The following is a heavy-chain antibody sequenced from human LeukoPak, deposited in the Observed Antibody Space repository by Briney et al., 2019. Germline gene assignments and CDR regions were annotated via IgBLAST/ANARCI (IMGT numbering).Heavy chain of an antibody. CDR3: AKERYCSSTSCRPGY. CDR2: ISYDGSNK. J-gene: IGHJ4*02. CDR1: GFTFSSYG. V-gene: IGHV3-30*18. Sequence: GGSLRLSCAASGFTFSSYGMHWVRQAPGKGLEWVAVISYDGSNKYYADSVKGRFTISRDNSKNTLYLQMNSLRAEDTAVYYCAKERYCSSTSCRPGYWGQGTLVTVSS. D-gene: IGHD2-2*01.